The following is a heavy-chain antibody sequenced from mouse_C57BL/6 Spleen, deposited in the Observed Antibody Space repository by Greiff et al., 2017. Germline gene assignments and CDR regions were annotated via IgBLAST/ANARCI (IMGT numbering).Heavy chain of an antibody. J-gene: IGHJ2*01. CDR2: ISPGSGST. CDR3: ARDYYGALAGD. V-gene: IGHV1-55*01. D-gene: IGHD1-1*01. Sequence: VQLQQPGAELVKPGASVKMSCKASGYTFTSYWITWVKQRPGQGLEWIGDISPGSGSTNYNEKFKSKATLTVDTSSSTAYMQLSSLTSEDSAVYYGARDYYGALAGDGGQGTTLTVSS. CDR1: GYTFTSYW.